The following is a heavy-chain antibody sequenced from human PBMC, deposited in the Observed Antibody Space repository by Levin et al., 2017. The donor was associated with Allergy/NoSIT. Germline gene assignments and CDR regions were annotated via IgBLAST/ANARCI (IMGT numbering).Heavy chain of an antibody. CDR2: ISWNSGSI. Sequence: SLKISCAASGFTFDDYAMHWVRQAPGKGLEWVSGISWNSGSIGYADSVKGRFTISRDNAKNSLYLQMNSLRAEDTALYYCAKDKVAAMVNGGAFDIWGQGTMVTVSS. CDR1: GFTFDDYA. V-gene: IGHV3-9*01. CDR3: AKDKVAAMVNGGAFDI. D-gene: IGHD5-18*01. J-gene: IGHJ3*02.